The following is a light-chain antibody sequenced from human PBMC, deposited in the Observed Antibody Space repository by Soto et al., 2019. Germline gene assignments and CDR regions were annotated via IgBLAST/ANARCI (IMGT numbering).Light chain of an antibody. J-gene: IGKJ2*01. V-gene: IGKV3-20*01. CDR3: QHYDNSPLYI. Sequence: EIVLTQSPGALSLSPGERVTLSCRASQSVRSSYLVWYQQKPGQAPRLLIYGASTRAAGISDRFSASGSGTVFTLTIIRLEPEDFAVYYCQHYDNSPLYILGRGNKLEIK. CDR1: QSVRSSY. CDR2: GAS.